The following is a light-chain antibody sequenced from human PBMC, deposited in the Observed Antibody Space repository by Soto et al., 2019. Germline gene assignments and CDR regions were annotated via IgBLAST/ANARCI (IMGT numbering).Light chain of an antibody. Sequence: EILMTQSSVTLSVSPGERATLSCRASQRIRGNLAWYQQKPGQAPRLLIYAASTRATGIPARFSGSGSGTDFTLTISRLEPEDFAVYYCQQYGGSPRTFGQGTKV. V-gene: IGKV3-20*01. CDR2: AAS. J-gene: IGKJ1*01. CDR1: QRIRGN. CDR3: QQYGGSPRT.